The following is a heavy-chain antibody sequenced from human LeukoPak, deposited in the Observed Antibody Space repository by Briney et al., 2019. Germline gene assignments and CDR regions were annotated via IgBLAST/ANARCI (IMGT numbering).Heavy chain of an antibody. D-gene: IGHD1-14*01. V-gene: IGHV3-21*01. CDR2: ISSSSSYI. CDR3: ARVAENHFDY. CDR1: GFPLSSYS. J-gene: IGHJ4*02. Sequence: PGGSLSLSCAASGFPLSSYSMNWVRQAPGKGLEWVSSISSSSSYIFYGDCVERRFTISRDNAKNSLYLQMNSLRAEDTAVYYCARVAENHFDYWGQGTLVTVSS.